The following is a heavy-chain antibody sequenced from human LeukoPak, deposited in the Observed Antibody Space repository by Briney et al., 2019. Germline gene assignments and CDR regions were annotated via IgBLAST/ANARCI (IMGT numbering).Heavy chain of an antibody. V-gene: IGHV3-21*01. J-gene: IGHJ4*02. CDR2: ISSSSYI. Sequence: GGSLRLSCAASGFTFSSYSMNWVRQAPGKGLEWVSSISSSSYIYYADSVKGRFTISRDNAKNSLYLQMNSLRAEDTAVYYCARDWSGYAFDYWGQGTLVTVSS. D-gene: IGHD5-12*01. CDR3: ARDWSGYAFDY. CDR1: GFTFSSYS.